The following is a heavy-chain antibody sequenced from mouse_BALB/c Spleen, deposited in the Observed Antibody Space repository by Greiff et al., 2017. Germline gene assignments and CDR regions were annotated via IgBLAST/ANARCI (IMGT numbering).Heavy chain of an antibody. CDR1: GFTFTDYY. D-gene: IGHD1-1*02. Sequence: EVKVVESGGGLVQPGGSLRLSCATSGFTFTDYYMSWVRQPPGKALEWLGFIRNKANGYTTEYSASVKGRFTISRDNSQSILYLQMNTLRAEDSATYYCARDYGSAMDYWGQGTSVTVSS. CDR3: ARDYGSAMDY. J-gene: IGHJ4*01. V-gene: IGHV7-3*02. CDR2: IRNKANGYTT.